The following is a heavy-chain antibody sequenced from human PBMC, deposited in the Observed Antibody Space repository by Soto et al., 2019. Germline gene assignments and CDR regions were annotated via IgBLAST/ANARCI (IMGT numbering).Heavy chain of an antibody. CDR3: ARDRAVVVPAATTFYYYYGMDV. V-gene: IGHV1-46*01. Sequence: QVQLVQSGAEVKKPGASVKVSCKASGYTFTSYYMHWVRQAPGQGLEWMGIINPSGGSTSYAQKFQGKLNKTRDTSTSTVYMELSSLRSEDTAVYYCARDRAVVVPAATTFYYYYGMDVWGQGTTVTVSS. CDR2: INPSGGST. D-gene: IGHD2-2*01. J-gene: IGHJ6*02. CDR1: GYTFTSYY.